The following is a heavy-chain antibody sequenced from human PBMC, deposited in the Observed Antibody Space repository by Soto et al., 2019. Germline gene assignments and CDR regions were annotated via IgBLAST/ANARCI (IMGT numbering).Heavy chain of an antibody. CDR1: GYIFGSYW. CDR3: ARRGSRFCSHTSCYPHYGMDV. D-gene: IGHD2-2*01. Sequence: PGESLKISCKGSGYIFGSYWIGWVRQMPGKGLEWMGIIYPGDSDTRYSPSFQGQVTISVDKPINTAYLRWSSLKASDTAMYYCARRGSRFCSHTSCYPHYGMDVWGQGTTVTVSS. CDR2: IYPGDSDT. J-gene: IGHJ6*02. V-gene: IGHV5-51*01.